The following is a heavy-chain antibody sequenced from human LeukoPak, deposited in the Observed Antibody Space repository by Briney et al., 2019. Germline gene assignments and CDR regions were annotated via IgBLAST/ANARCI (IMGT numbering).Heavy chain of an antibody. CDR2: IKQDGSEK. CDR3: ARGRYSSTWTDY. D-gene: IGHD6-13*01. V-gene: IGHV3-7*01. J-gene: IGHJ4*02. CDR1: GFTFSSYS. Sequence: SGGSLRLSCAASGFTFSSYSMNWVRQAPGKGLEWVANIKQDGSEKYYVDSVKGRFTISGDTAKNSVYLQMNSLRAEDTAVYYCARGRYSSTWTDYWGQGTLVIVSS.